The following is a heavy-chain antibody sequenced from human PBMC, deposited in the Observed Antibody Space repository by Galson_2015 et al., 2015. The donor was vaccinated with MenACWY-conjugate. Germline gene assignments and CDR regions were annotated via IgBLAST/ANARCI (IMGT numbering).Heavy chain of an antibody. Sequence: SLRLSCAASGFTFSLYSMNWVRQAPGKGLEWISYISTSSSTIYYVDSVKGRFTISRDNAKNSLYLQMDSLRAEDTAVYYCARAYSSGWYPNWLDSWGQGTLVT. D-gene: IGHD6-19*01. CDR3: ARAYSSGWYPNWLDS. CDR2: ISTSSSTI. CDR1: GFTFSLYS. J-gene: IGHJ5*01. V-gene: IGHV3-48*01.